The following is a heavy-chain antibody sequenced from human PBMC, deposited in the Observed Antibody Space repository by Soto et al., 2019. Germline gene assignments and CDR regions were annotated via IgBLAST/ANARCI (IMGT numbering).Heavy chain of an antibody. D-gene: IGHD3-10*01. J-gene: IGHJ6*02. CDR1: GGPFISYA. V-gene: IGHV1-69*01. CDR3: ARDFPSDHYGSPSYSPYYYYGMDV. Sequence: GXAVKVSSKAAGGPFISYAIAWGRQAPGQGLEWMGGIIPIFGTANYAQKFQGRVTITADESTSTAYMELSSLRSEDTAVYYCARDFPSDHYGSPSYSPYYYYGMDVCGQRTTATVS. CDR2: IIPIFGTA.